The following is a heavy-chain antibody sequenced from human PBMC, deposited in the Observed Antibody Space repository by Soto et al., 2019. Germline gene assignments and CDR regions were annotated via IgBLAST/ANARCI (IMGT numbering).Heavy chain of an antibody. J-gene: IGHJ4*02. CDR3: ARGRYGDY. Sequence: QVHLVQSGAEVKKPGASVKVSCKGSGYAFTTYGITWLRQAPGQGLEWMGWISAHNGNTNYAQQLQGRVTVTRDTSTSTASRALRSLRSKDTAMNYCARGRYGDYWGQGALVTFSS. D-gene: IGHD1-1*01. CDR1: GYAFTTYG. V-gene: IGHV1-18*01. CDR2: ISAHNGNT.